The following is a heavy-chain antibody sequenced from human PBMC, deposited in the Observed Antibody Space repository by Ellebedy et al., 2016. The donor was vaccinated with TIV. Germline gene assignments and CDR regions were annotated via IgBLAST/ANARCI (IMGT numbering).Heavy chain of an antibody. D-gene: IGHD3-10*01. J-gene: IGHJ5*02. CDR2: IYYTGST. CDR3: ARWFGELLYVRWFDP. Sequence: SETLSLTCTVSGDSISRSSYYWGWIRQPPGKGLEWIGSIYYTGSTDYHPSLKSRVAISADTSKNQFSLRLSSVPAADTAVYYCARWFGELLYVRWFDPWGQGTLVTVSS. V-gene: IGHV4-39*01. CDR1: GDSISRSSYY.